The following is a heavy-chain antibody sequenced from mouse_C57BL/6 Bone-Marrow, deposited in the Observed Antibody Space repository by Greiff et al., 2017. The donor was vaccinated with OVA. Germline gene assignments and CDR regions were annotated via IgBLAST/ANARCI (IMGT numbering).Heavy chain of an antibody. CDR3: ARDNLLLPDY. J-gene: IGHJ2*01. V-gene: IGHV1-50*01. Sequence: QVQLQQSGAELVKPGASVKLSCKASGYTFTSYWMQWVKQRPGQGLEWIGEIDPSDSYTNYNQKFKGKATLTVDTSSSTAYMQLSSLTSEDSAVYYCARDNLLLPDYWGQGTTLTVSS. CDR1: GYTFTSYW. D-gene: IGHD1-1*01. CDR2: IDPSDSYT.